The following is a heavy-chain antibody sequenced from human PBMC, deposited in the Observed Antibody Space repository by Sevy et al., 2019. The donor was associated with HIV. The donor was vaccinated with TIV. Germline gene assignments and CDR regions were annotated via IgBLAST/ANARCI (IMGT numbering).Heavy chain of an antibody. J-gene: IGHJ4*02. D-gene: IGHD3-16*01. CDR1: GFPFSTYE. CDR3: ARSLGYYDRINYCLFDY. CDR2: IGRTGIPI. Sequence: GGSLRLSCAASGFPFSTYEMHWVLQAPGKGLECISYIGRTGIPIYYEDSVKSRFTISRDNAKHSLYLQMNTLRVEDTAVYYCARSLGYYDRINYCLFDYWGQGALVNVSS. V-gene: IGHV3-48*03.